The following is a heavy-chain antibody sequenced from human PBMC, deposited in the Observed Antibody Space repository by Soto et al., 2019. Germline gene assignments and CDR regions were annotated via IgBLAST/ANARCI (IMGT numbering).Heavy chain of an antibody. Sequence: QVKLVQSGAEVKKPGSSVKVSCKASGGTFSSYAISWVRQAPGQGLEWMGGIIPIFGTANYAQKFQGRVTMTADESTRIAYMELRSLRSEDKAVYYCERGGYCSGGSCYGMDGWGQGTTVTVS. J-gene: IGHJ6*02. CDR2: IIPIFGTA. CDR1: GGTFSSYA. D-gene: IGHD2-15*01. V-gene: IGHV1-69*01. CDR3: ERGGYCSGGSCYGMDG.